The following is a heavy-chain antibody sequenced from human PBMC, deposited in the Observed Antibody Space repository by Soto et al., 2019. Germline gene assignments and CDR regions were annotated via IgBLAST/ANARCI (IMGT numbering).Heavy chain of an antibody. J-gene: IGHJ5*02. D-gene: IGHD2-2*01. CDR3: AKYQLPEFDT. V-gene: IGHV4-30-4*02. Sequence: LSLTCSVSGASIGSGDDYWTWIRQSPGKGLEWIGYISDSGSTFYNPSLRSRLTIALDTSKNHFSLKLNSVTAADTAVYYCAKYQLPEFDTWGQGIPVTVSS. CDR2: ISDSGST. CDR1: GASIGSGDDY.